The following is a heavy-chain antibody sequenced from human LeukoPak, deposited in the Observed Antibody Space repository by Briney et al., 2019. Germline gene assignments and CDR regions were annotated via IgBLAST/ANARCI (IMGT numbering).Heavy chain of an antibody. CDR2: IYYSGST. CDR1: GDSISSHY. D-gene: IGHD6-13*01. Sequence: PSETLSLTCTVSGDSISSHYWSWLRQPPGKGLEWIGYIYYSGSTNYNPSLKSRVTISVDTSKKQFSLKLSSVTAADTAVYYCARDLAAAGTGLGDWGQGTLVTVSS. J-gene: IGHJ4*02. CDR3: ARDLAAAGTGLGD. V-gene: IGHV4-59*11.